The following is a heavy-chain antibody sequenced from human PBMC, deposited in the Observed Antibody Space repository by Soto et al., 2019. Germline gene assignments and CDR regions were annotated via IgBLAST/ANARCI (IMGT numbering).Heavy chain of an antibody. Sequence: PGGSLRLSCAASGFTFSSYSMNWVRQAPGKGLEWVSYISSSSSTIYYADSVKGRFTISRDNAKNSLYLQMNSLRDEDTAVYYCARASPASDFWSGFTYYYYYGMDVWGQGTTVTVSS. CDR1: GFTFSSYS. CDR3: ARASPASDFWSGFTYYYYYGMDV. V-gene: IGHV3-48*02. D-gene: IGHD3-3*01. J-gene: IGHJ6*02. CDR2: ISSSSSTI.